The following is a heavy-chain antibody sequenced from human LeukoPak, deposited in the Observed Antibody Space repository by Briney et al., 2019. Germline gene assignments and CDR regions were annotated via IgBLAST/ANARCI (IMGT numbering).Heavy chain of an antibody. CDR3: ARSSSGWPLYFDC. CDR1: GYTFTDYN. V-gene: IGHV1-2*02. CDR2: INPKSGGT. D-gene: IGHD6-19*01. J-gene: IGHJ4*02. Sequence: EASVKVSCKASGYTFTDYNLHWVCQAPGEGAEWMGWINPKSGGTKFAQKLQGGVTLTADTSIDTAYLELSNLKSDDTAIYYCARSSSGWPLYFDCWGQGTLVTVSS.